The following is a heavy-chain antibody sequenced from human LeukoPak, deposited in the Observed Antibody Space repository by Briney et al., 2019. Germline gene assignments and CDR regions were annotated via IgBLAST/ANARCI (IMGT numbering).Heavy chain of an antibody. CDR2: ISWNSGSI. V-gene: IGHV3-9*01. CDR1: GFTFDDYA. Sequence: GGSLRLSCAASGFTFDDYAMHWVRQAPGKGLEWVSGISWNSGSIGYADSVKGRFTISRDNSKNTLYLQMNSLRAEDTAVYYCAKDSTYDFWSGYHDYWGQGTLVTVSS. CDR3: AKDSTYDFWSGYHDY. J-gene: IGHJ4*02. D-gene: IGHD3-3*01.